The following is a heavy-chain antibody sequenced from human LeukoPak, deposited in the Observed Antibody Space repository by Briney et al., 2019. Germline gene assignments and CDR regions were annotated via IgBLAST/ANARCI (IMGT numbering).Heavy chain of an antibody. D-gene: IGHD3-10*01. CDR1: GGSFSGYY. CDR3: ARELDGSGSYYNFDY. Sequence: SETLSLTCAVYGGSFSGYYWSWIRQPPGKGLEWIGEINHSGSTNYNPSLKSRVTISVDTSKNQFSLKLSSVTAADTAVYYCARELDGSGSYYNFDYWGQGTLVTVSS. V-gene: IGHV4-34*01. J-gene: IGHJ4*02. CDR2: INHSGST.